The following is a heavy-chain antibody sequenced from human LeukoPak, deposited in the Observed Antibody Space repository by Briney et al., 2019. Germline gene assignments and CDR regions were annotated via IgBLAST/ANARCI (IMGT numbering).Heavy chain of an antibody. CDR2: ISYDGSNK. CDR1: GFTFSSYA. CDR3: ARVRNEWQLLPGFDY. J-gene: IGHJ4*02. V-gene: IGHV3-30-3*01. Sequence: GGSLRLSCAASGFTFSSYAMHWVRQAPGKGLEWVAVISYDGSNKYYADSVKGRFTISRDNAKNTVYLQMNSLRAEDTAVYYCARVRNEWQLLPGFDYWGQGTLVTVSS. D-gene: IGHD1-26*01.